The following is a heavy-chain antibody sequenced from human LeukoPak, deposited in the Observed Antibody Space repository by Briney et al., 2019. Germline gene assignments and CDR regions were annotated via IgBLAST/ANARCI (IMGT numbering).Heavy chain of an antibody. D-gene: IGHD5-12*01. CDR1: GFTFSSYA. CDR2: ISYDGSNK. Sequence: GGSLRLSCAASGFTFSSYAMHWVRQAPGKGLEWVAVISYDGSNKYYADSVKGRFTISRDNSKNTLYLQMNSLRAEDTAVYYCARVDVRYSGYESAFDIWGQGTMVTVSS. CDR3: ARVDVRYSGYESAFDI. J-gene: IGHJ3*02. V-gene: IGHV3-30*04.